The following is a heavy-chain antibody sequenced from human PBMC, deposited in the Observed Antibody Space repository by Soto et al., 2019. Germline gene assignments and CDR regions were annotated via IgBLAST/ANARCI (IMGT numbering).Heavy chain of an antibody. CDR2: IIPIFGTA. Sequence: SVKVSCKASGCTFSSYAISWVRQAPGQGLEWMGGIIPIFGTANYAQKFQGRVTITADESTSTAYMELSSLRSEDTAVYYCARALPPYNWNYVRFDPWGQGTLVTVSS. D-gene: IGHD1-7*01. CDR3: ARALPPYNWNYVRFDP. J-gene: IGHJ5*02. CDR1: GCTFSSYA. V-gene: IGHV1-69*13.